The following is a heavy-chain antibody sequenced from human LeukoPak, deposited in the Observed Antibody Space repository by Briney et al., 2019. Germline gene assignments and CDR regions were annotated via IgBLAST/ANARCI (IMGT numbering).Heavy chain of an antibody. CDR3: ASGVGTVAGIGSGGLGWFDP. Sequence: PSETLSLTCAVYGGSFSGYYWSWIRQPPGKGLEWIGEINHSGSTNYNPSLKSRVTISVDTSKNQFSLKLSSVTAADTAVYYCASGVGTVAGIGSGGLGWFDPWGQGTLVTVSS. V-gene: IGHV4-34*01. J-gene: IGHJ5*02. CDR1: GGSFSGYY. D-gene: IGHD6-19*01. CDR2: INHSGST.